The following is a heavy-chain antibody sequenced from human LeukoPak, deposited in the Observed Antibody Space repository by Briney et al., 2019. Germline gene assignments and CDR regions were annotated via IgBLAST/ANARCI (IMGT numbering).Heavy chain of an antibody. CDR2: ISYDGSNT. V-gene: IGHV3-30*04. J-gene: IGHJ3*02. Sequence: PGGSLGLSCAASGFTFSSYAMHWVRQAPGKGLEWVAVISYDGSNTYYADSVKGRITISRDNSKNTLYLEVNSLRAEDMAVYYCGRHIYPWKYADGFNISGQGTMVTVSS. CDR1: GFTFSSYA. CDR3: GRHIYPWKYADGFNI. D-gene: IGHD1-7*01.